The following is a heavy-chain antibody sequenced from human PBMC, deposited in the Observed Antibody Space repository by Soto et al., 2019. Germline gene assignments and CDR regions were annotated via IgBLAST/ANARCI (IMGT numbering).Heavy chain of an antibody. D-gene: IGHD5-18*01. CDR3: ARVGYIYGIGIEMDD. CDR2: IYYSGST. V-gene: IGHV4-59*08. Sequence: SETLSLTCTVSGGSISSYYWSWIRQPPGKGLEWIGYIYYSGSTNYNPSRKSRVTISVDTSKNQLSLKLSSVTAADTAAYYCARVGYIYGIGIEMDDWGQGTTVNVSS. CDR1: GGSISSYY. J-gene: IGHJ6*02.